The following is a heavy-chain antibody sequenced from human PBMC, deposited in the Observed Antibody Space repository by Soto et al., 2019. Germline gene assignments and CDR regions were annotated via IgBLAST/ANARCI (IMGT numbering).Heavy chain of an antibody. CDR3: ARGGYSRGWCFDY. D-gene: IGHD6-19*01. J-gene: IGHJ4*02. V-gene: IGHV3-23*01. CDR1: GFTFSNYA. Sequence: GGSLRLSCAASGFTFSNYAMSWVRRAPGTGLEWVSTISGGGDGTYYSDSVKGRFTISRDNSKNTLYLQINSLRADDTAVFHCARGGYSRGWCFDYWGQGTLVTVSS. CDR2: ISGGGDGT.